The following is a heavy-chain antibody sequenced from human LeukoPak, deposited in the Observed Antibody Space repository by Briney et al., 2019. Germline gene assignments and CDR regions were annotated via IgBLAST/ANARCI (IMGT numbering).Heavy chain of an antibody. Sequence: GASVKVSCKASGYTFTSYGISWVRQAPGQGLEWMGWISAYNGNTNYAQKLQGRVTMTTDTSTSTAYMELRSLRSDDTAVYYCARGPNYDILTGYRKTDYFDYWGQGTLVTVSS. CDR1: GYTFTSYG. CDR2: ISAYNGNT. J-gene: IGHJ4*02. CDR3: ARGPNYDILTGYRKTDYFDY. D-gene: IGHD3-9*01. V-gene: IGHV1-18*01.